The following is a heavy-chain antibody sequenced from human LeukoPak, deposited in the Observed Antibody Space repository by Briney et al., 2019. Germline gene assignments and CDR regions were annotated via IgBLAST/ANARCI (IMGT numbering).Heavy chain of an antibody. J-gene: IGHJ6*02. V-gene: IGHV3-53*01. CDR2: IYSGGST. D-gene: IGHD3-16*02. CDR3: ARDHPMITFGGVIRQGMDV. Sequence: GGSLRLSCAASGLTFSNYAMSWVRQAPGKGLEWVSVIYSGGSTYYADSVKGRFTISRDNSKNTLYLQMNSLRAEDTAVYYCARDHPMITFGGVIRQGMDVWGQGTTVTVSS. CDR1: GLTFSNYA.